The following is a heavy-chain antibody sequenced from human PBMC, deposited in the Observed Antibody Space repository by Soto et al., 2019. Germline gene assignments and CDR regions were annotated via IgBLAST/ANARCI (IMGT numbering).Heavy chain of an antibody. CDR1: GGSIRDYF. CDR3: ARDRKLVIPGNYYYYGMDV. D-gene: IGHD3-9*01. V-gene: IGHV4-59*01. J-gene: IGHJ6*02. Sequence: SETLSLTCSVSGGSIRDYFWTWIRQPPGKGLEWIGYISSSGTINYNSSLKSRVTISLDTSRNHFSLKLGSVTAADTAVYFCARDRKLVIPGNYYYYGMDVWGQGSTVTVSS. CDR2: ISSSGTI.